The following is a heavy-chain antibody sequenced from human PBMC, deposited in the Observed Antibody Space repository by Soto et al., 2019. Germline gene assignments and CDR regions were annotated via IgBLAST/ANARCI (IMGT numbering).Heavy chain of an antibody. D-gene: IGHD3-10*01. CDR3: ARVAPYYYGSGSYYFDY. J-gene: IGHJ4*02. Sequence: EVQLVESGGGLVQPGGSLRLSCTASGFTFSSYQMHWVRQAPGKGLEWVANIKQDGSEKYYVDSVKGRFTIYRDNSKNSLYLQMNSVRAEDTAVYYCARVAPYYYGSGSYYFDYWGQGTLVTVSS. V-gene: IGHV3-7*01. CDR1: GFTFSSYQ. CDR2: IKQDGSEK.